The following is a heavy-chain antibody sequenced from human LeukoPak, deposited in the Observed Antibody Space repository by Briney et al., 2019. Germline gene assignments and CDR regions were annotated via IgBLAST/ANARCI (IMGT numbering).Heavy chain of an antibody. CDR3: VGLLWFGELSHY. J-gene: IGHJ4*02. Sequence: GGSLRLSCAASGFTVSSNYMSWVRQAPGKGLEWVSVIYSGGSTYYADSVKGRFTISRDNSKNTLYLQVNSLRAEGTAVYYCVGLLWFGELSHYWGQGTLVIVSS. D-gene: IGHD3-10*01. CDR2: IYSGGST. CDR1: GFTVSSNY. V-gene: IGHV3-66*02.